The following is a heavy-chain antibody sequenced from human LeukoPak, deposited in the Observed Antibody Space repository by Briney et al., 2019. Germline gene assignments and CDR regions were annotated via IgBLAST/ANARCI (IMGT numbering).Heavy chain of an antibody. Sequence: PGGSLRLSCAASGFTFSSYAMSWVRQAPGKGLEWVSGISVGGGSTYYADSAKGRFTITRDNSKNTLYVQMNSLSVEDTAVYYCARNPGRTLGVVPAVDSWGGGPLVTVSS. CDR3: ARNPGRTLGVVPAVDS. J-gene: IGHJ4*02. D-gene: IGHD2-21*02. CDR1: GFTFSSYA. CDR2: ISVGGGST. V-gene: IGHV3-23*01.